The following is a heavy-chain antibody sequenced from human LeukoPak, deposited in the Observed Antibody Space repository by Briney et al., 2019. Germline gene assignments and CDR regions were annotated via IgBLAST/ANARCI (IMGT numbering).Heavy chain of an antibody. J-gene: IGHJ3*02. CDR3: ARWTGWGYDILTGYYAFDI. Sequence: PSETLSLTCTVSGGSISSYYWSWIRQPPGKGLEWIGYIYYSGSTNYNPSLKSRVTISVDTSKNQFSLKLSSVTAADTAVYYCARWTGWGYDILTGYYAFDIWGQRTMVTVSS. D-gene: IGHD3-9*01. V-gene: IGHV4-59*01. CDR2: IYYSGST. CDR1: GGSISSYY.